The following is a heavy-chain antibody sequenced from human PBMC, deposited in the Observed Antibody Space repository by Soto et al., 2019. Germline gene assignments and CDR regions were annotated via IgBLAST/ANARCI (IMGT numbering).Heavy chain of an antibody. J-gene: IGHJ4*02. CDR3: ATAQTPPYSSSWSPELDY. Sequence: GGSLRLSCAASGFTFDDYAMHWVRQAPGKGLEWVSGISWNSGSIGYADSVKGRFTISRDNAKNSLYLQMNSLRAEDTALYYCATAQTPPYSSSWSPELDYWGQGTLVTVSS. V-gene: IGHV3-9*01. D-gene: IGHD6-13*01. CDR1: GFTFDDYA. CDR2: ISWNSGSI.